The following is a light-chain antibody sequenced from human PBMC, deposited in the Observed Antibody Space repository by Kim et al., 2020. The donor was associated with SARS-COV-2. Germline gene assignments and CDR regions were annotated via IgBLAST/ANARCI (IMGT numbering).Light chain of an antibody. Sequence: SASVGDSVATSCRASHDIDNSLAWYQQKPGKAPKLLLYDTSPLGGGVPSRFSGSGSGTDYTLTISSLQAEDSATFYCQQYYRNGYTFGQGTKLEI. CDR2: DTS. J-gene: IGKJ2*01. CDR1: HDIDNS. V-gene: IGKV1-NL1*01. CDR3: QQYYRNGYT.